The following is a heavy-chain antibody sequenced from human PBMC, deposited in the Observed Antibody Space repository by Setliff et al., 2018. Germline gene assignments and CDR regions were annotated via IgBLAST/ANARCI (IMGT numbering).Heavy chain of an antibody. CDR3: AISSLSICSGGSCPNAFDI. CDR1: GHIFSSYG. CDR2: ISSYNDVT. Sequence: ASVKVSCKASGHIFSSYGISWVRQAPGQGLEWMGWISSYNDVTNYEQRFQGRVTMTTXXXASAXXXXXXXXXXXXXXIYXCAISSLSICSGGSCPNAFDIWGQGTLGTVSS. V-gene: IGHV1-18*01. D-gene: IGHD2-15*01. J-gene: IGHJ3*02.